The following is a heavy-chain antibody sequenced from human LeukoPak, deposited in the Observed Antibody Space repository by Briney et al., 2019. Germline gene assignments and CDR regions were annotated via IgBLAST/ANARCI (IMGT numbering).Heavy chain of an antibody. V-gene: IGHV1-2*02. CDR2: INTNNGGT. D-gene: IGHD3-9*01. Sequence: ASVKVSCKASGYTFTGYYMHWVRQAPGQGLEWMGWINTNNGGTDYAQTVQGRVTMTRDTSINTAYMELSRLISDDTAVSFCARGEGRRYFDSFFSWGQGTLVTVSS. CDR1: GYTFTGYY. J-gene: IGHJ5*02. CDR3: ARGEGRRYFDSFFS.